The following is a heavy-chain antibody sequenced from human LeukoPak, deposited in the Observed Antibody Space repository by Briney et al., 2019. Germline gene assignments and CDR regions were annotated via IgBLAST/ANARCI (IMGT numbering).Heavy chain of an antibody. V-gene: IGHV1-8*03. CDR3: ARGGSSWYEDAFDY. CDR1: GYTFTSYD. D-gene: IGHD6-13*01. Sequence: ASVKVACKASGYTFTSYDIGWVRQATEQGLEWIGWMNPNSGNTGYAQKFQGRVTITRNTSISTAYMELSSLRSEDTAVYYCARGGSSWYEDAFDYWGQGTLVTVSS. J-gene: IGHJ4*02. CDR2: MNPNSGNT.